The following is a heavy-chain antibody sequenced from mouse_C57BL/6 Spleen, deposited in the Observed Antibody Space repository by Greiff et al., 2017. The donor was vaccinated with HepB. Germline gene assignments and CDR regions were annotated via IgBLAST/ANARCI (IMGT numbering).Heavy chain of an antibody. J-gene: IGHJ3*01. V-gene: IGHV5-9*01. Sequence: EVKLQESGGGLVKPGGSLKLSCAASGFTFSSYTMSWVRQTPEKRLEWVATISGGGGNTYYPDSVKGRFTISRDNAKNTLYLQMSSLRSEDTALYYCATYYSNYVWFAYWGQGTLVTVSA. CDR3: ATYYSNYVWFAY. CDR1: GFTFSSYT. CDR2: ISGGGGNT. D-gene: IGHD2-5*01.